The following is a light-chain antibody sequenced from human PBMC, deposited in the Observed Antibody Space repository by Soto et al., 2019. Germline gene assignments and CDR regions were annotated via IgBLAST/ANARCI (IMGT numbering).Light chain of an antibody. CDR2: AAS. V-gene: IGKV1-6*01. Sequence: AIQMTQSPASLSASVGDRVTITCRASQDIRNDLAWYQQKPGKAPKLLIYAASSLQPGVPSRFRGSGSGTYFSLTITSLQPEDFATYYCLQDHNFLAFGPGTRVDF. J-gene: IGKJ3*01. CDR1: QDIRND. CDR3: LQDHNFLA.